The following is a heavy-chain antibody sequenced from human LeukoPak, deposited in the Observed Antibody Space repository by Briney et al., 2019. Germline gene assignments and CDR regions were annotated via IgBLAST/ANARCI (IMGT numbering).Heavy chain of an antibody. D-gene: IGHD5-18*01. CDR1: GYSFTGYG. V-gene: IGHV1-18*01. CDR3: ARNSAGYSYGYEDY. Sequence: ASVKVSCKASGYSFTGYGFNWVRQAPGQGLEWMGWMSAYNGKTNYAHSLQGRVTVTADTSTSTAYMELRSLRSEDTAVYYCARNSAGYSYGYEDYWGQGTLVTVSS. CDR2: MSAYNGKT. J-gene: IGHJ4*02.